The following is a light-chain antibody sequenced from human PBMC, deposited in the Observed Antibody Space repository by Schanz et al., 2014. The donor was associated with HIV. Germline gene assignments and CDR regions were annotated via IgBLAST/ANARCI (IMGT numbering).Light chain of an antibody. V-gene: IGLV2-14*01. CDR2: DVS. Sequence: QSVLTQPASVSGSPGQSITISCSGTSSDIGGSDYVSWYQQHPGKAPKVMIYDVSNRPSGVSNRFSGSKSGNTASLTISGLQAEDEADYYCSSFTLSNTIVVFGGGTKLTVL. CDR1: SSDIGGSDY. J-gene: IGLJ3*02. CDR3: SSFTLSNTIVV.